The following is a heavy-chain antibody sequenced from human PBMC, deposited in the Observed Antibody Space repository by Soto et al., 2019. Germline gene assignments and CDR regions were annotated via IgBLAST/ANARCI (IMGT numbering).Heavy chain of an antibody. Sequence: QVQLEQSGAEVKKPGSSVNVSCKTSGGTFGNSAVTWVRQAPGQGLEWLGGIVPMFGTANYAQKFQGRVTITADESTITAYMELSSLNTDDTAVYYCARDGDPQYAFWSGPLGGGRFDPWGQGTLVTVSS. D-gene: IGHD3-3*01. CDR1: GGTFGNSA. CDR3: ARDGDPQYAFWSGPLGGGRFDP. V-gene: IGHV1-69*12. CDR2: IVPMFGTA. J-gene: IGHJ5*02.